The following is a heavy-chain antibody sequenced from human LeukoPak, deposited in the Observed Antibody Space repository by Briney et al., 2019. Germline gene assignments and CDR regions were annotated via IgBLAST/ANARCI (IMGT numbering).Heavy chain of an antibody. CDR2: IYPGDSDT. V-gene: IGHV5-51*01. CDR1: GYSFTSYW. CDR3: ARQPGYYGSGSYFARNLFDP. Sequence: GESLKISCKGSGYSFTSYWIDWVRQMPGKGLEWMGIIYPGDSDTRYSPSFQGQVTISADKSINTAYLQWSSLKASDTAMYYCARQPGYYGSGSYFARNLFDPWGQGTLVTVSS. J-gene: IGHJ5*02. D-gene: IGHD3-10*01.